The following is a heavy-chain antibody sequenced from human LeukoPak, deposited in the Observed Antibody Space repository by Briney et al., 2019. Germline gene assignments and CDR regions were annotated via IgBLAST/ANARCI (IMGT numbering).Heavy chain of an antibody. J-gene: IGHJ4*02. CDR3: AKDLIYYGSGSKIDY. CDR2: ITGSGVNT. V-gene: IGHV3-23*01. Sequence: GGSLRLSCAASVFPFSGYGMNWVRQAAGKGLEGVSTITGSGVNTYYPNAVKGRSTIFRDNSKNTLYLQMNSLRAEDTAVYYCAKDLIYYGSGSKIDYWGQGTLVTVSS. D-gene: IGHD3-10*01. CDR1: VFPFSGYG.